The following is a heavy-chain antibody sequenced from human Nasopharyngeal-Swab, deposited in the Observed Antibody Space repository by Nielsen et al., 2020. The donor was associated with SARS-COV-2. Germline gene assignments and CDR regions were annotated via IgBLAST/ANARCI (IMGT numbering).Heavy chain of an antibody. V-gene: IGHV3-15*01. J-gene: IGHJ6*04. CDR3: TTYSSGWL. CDR1: GFTFSKAW. Sequence: GESLKISRATSGFTFSKAWMSWVRQAPGKGPEWVGRIKSRAAGGTTDYAAPVIGRFTVSRDDSESTLYPQMSSLKTEDTAVYYCTTYSSGWLWGKGTTVTVSS. D-gene: IGHD6-19*01. CDR2: IKSRAAGGTT.